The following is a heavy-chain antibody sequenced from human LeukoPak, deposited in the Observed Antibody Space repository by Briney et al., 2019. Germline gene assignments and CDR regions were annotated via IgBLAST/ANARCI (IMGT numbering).Heavy chain of an antibody. J-gene: IGHJ4*02. CDR2: ISNSGSSI. V-gene: IGHV3-48*03. CDR1: GFTFSNYE. Sequence: GGSLRLSCAASGFTFSNYEMSWLRQAPGKGLEWVSYISNSGSSIYYADSVKGRFTISRDNAKNSLYLQMNSLRGEDTAVYYCARVGRSTVGGYWGQGTLVTVSS. CDR3: ARVGRSTVGGY. D-gene: IGHD4-23*01.